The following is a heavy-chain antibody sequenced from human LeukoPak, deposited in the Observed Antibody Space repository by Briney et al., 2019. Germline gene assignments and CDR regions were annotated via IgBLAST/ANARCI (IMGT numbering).Heavy chain of an antibody. V-gene: IGHV3-53*01. J-gene: IGHJ4*02. Sequence: GGSLRLSCAASGFTLSSNYMSWVRQAPGKGLEWVSAIYSGGSTYYADSVKGRFTISRDNSKNTLYLQMNSLRAEDTAVYYCARDRPYCSGGSCYLYYFDYWGQGTLVTVSS. D-gene: IGHD2-15*01. CDR2: IYSGGST. CDR1: GFTLSSNY. CDR3: ARDRPYCSGGSCYLYYFDY.